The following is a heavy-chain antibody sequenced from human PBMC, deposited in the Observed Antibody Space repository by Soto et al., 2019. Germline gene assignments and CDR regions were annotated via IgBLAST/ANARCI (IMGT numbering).Heavy chain of an antibody. J-gene: IGHJ4*02. V-gene: IGHV3-21*01. CDR1: GFTFGSYS. CDR2: ISSSSSYI. Sequence: PGGSLRLSCAASGFTFGSYSMNWVRQAPGKGLEWVSSISSSSSYIYYADSVKGRFTISRDNAKNSLYLQMNSLRAEDAAVYYCARVLLGDYDFWSGYGPNDYWGQGTLVTVSS. CDR3: ARVLLGDYDFWSGYGPNDY. D-gene: IGHD3-3*01.